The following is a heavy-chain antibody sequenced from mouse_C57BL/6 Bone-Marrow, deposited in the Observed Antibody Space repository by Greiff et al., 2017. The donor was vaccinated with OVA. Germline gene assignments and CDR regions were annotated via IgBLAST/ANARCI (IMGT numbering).Heavy chain of an antibody. CDR3: ARHDGSWFAY. CDR2: ISSGGSCT. D-gene: IGHD2-3*01. CDR1: GFTFSSYG. V-gene: IGHV5-6*01. J-gene: IGHJ3*01. Sequence: EVQRVESGGDLVKPGGSLKLSCAASGFTFSSYGMSWVRQTPDKRLEWVATISSGGSCTYYPDSVKGRFTISRDNAKNTLYLQMSSLKSEDTARYYCARHDGSWFAYWGQGTLVTVSA.